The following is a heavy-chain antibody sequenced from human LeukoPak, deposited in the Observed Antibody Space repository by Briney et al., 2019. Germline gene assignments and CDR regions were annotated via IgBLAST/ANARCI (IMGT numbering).Heavy chain of an antibody. D-gene: IGHD3/OR15-3a*01. Sequence: SETLSLTCSVSGDSLSIYYWNWIRQSPGKGLEWIGYFFYTGTTNYNPSLKSRVNMSVDKSKNLVSLTQRSVTAADTAVYYCERRTYHYLGLDVWGPGTTVIVSS. CDR1: GDSLSIYY. CDR3: ERRTYHYLGLDV. V-gene: IGHV4-59*08. CDR2: FFYTGTT. J-gene: IGHJ6*02.